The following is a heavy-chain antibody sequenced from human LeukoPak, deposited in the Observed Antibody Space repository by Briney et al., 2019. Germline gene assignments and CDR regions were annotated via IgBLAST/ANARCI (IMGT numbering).Heavy chain of an antibody. V-gene: IGHV4-38-2*02. Sequence: SETLSLTCTVSGYSISSGYYWGWIRQSPGKGLERIGRIYNSGSTYYNPSLKSPITRSVDTSKNQFSLRLRSVTAADTATYYCARVGRYYYGSGSYQYWFDPWGQGALVTVSS. CDR2: IYNSGST. CDR1: GYSISSGYY. D-gene: IGHD3-10*01. CDR3: ARVGRYYYGSGSYQYWFDP. J-gene: IGHJ5*02.